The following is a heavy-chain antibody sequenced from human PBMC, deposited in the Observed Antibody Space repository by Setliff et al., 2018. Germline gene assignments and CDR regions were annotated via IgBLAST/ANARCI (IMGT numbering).Heavy chain of an antibody. Sequence: SETLSLTCTVSGASVRSHYWSWIRQSPEKGPEWIGFFFYSGDTKSNSSLKSRVTMSVGTSKNQFSLKLNSVTAADTAVYYCARDRTYYGSGTYTRYFDYWGQGTLVTVS. CDR1: GASVRSHY. CDR2: FFYSGDT. V-gene: IGHV4-59*02. J-gene: IGHJ4*02. D-gene: IGHD3-10*01. CDR3: ARDRTYYGSGTYTRYFDY.